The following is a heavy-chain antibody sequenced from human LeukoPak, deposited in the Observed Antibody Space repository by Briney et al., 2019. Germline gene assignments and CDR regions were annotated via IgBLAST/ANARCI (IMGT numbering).Heavy chain of an antibody. CDR3: ARVQRYYYDSSGYSFDP. J-gene: IGHJ5*02. Sequence: GGSLRLSCAASGFTFSSYWMHWVRQAPGKGLVWVSRINSDGSSTSYADSVKGRFTISRDNAKNTLYLQMNSLRAEDTAVYYCARVQRYYYDSSGYSFDPWGQGTLVTVSS. CDR1: GFTFSSYW. V-gene: IGHV3-74*01. D-gene: IGHD3-22*01. CDR2: INSDGSST.